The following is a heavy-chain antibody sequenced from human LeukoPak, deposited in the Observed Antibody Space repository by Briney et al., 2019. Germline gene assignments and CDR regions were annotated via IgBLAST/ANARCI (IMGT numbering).Heavy chain of an antibody. J-gene: IGHJ4*02. CDR1: GGSISSSSYY. Sequence: SETLSLTCTVVSGGSISSSSYYWGWIRQPPGMGLEWIGSFYYSGSTYYNPSLKSRVTISADTSKNQFSLKLSSVTAADTAVYYCARLWRAAIDYWGQGILVTVSS. CDR2: FYYSGST. V-gene: IGHV4-39*01. D-gene: IGHD1-1*01. CDR3: ARLWRAAIDY.